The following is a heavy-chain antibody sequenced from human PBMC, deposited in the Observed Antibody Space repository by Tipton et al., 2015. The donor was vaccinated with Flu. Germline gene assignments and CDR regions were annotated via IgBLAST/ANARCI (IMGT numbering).Heavy chain of an antibody. D-gene: IGHD2-2*01. V-gene: IGHV6-1*01. CDR1: GDSVSSNSAA. Sequence: GLVKPSQTLSLTCAISGDSVSSNSAAWNWIRQSPSRGLEWLGRTYYRSKWYNDYAVSVKSRITINPDTSKNQFSLQLNSVTPEDTAVYYCARGTGYCSSTSCFHGMDVWGQGTTGTVSS. J-gene: IGHJ6*02. CDR3: ARGTGYCSSTSCFHGMDV. CDR2: TYYRSKWYN.